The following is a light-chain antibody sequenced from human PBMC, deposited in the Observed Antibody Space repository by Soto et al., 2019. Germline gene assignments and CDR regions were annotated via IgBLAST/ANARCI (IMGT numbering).Light chain of an antibody. CDR2: GAS. CDR1: QSVSNNY. J-gene: IGKJ1*01. V-gene: IGKV3-20*01. Sequence: ILLTQSPATLSLSPGERATLSCRASQSVSNNYLAWYQPKPGKAPRLLIYGASNRATGIPDRLSGSGSGTDFTLTIRRLEPEDFAVYYCQQYGSSGTFGQGTKVDIK. CDR3: QQYGSSGT.